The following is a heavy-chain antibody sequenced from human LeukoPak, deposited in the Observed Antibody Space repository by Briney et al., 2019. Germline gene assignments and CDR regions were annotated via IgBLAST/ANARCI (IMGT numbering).Heavy chain of an antibody. CDR2: IKEDGSDQ. CDR3: ASGYSGYQSDY. V-gene: IGHV3-7*01. J-gene: IGHJ4*02. Sequence: GGSLRLSCAASGFTFSSYWMSWVRHIPGKGLERLANIKEDGSDQYYVDSVKGRFTISRDNAKNSLYLQMNSLRVEDTAVYYCASGYSGYQSDYWGQGTLVTVSS. D-gene: IGHD5-12*01. CDR1: GFTFSSYW.